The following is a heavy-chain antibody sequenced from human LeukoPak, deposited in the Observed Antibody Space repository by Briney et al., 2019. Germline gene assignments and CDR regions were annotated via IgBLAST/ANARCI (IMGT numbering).Heavy chain of an antibody. CDR1: GGSISSSSYY. CDR3: ATHPRGPHSGGGGLT. CDR2: IYYSGST. V-gene: IGHV4-39*07. Sequence: PSETLSLTCTVSGGSISSSSYYWGWIRQPPGKGLEWIGSIYYSGSTYYNPSLKSRVTISVDTSKNQFSLKLSSVTAADTAVYYCATHPRGPHSGGGGLTWGQGTMVTVSS. D-gene: IGHD2-15*01. J-gene: IGHJ3*01.